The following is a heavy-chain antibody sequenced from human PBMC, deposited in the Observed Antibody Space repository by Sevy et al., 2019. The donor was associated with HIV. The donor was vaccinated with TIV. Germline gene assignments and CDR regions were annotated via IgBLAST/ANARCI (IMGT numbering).Heavy chain of an antibody. J-gene: IGHJ4*02. V-gene: IGHV1-69*06. D-gene: IGHD5-12*01. CDR1: GGTFSSYA. CDR3: AIPRGGYDGEYYFDY. CDR2: IIPIFGTT. Sequence: ASVKVSCKASGGTFSSYAISWVRQAPGQGLEWMGGIIPIFGTTNYAQKLQGRVTITADKSTSTAYMGLRSLRSEDTAGYYCAIPRGGYDGEYYFDYWGQGTLVTVSS.